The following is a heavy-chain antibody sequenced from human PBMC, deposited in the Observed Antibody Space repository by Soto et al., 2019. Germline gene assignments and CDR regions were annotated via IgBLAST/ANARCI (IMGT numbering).Heavy chain of an antibody. V-gene: IGHV1-69*02. CDR3: ARALAYCGGDCSDDY. D-gene: IGHD2-21*02. Sequence: QVQLVQSGAVVKKPGSSVKVSCKASGGTFSSYTISWVRQAPGQGLEWMGRIIPILGIANYAQKFQGRVTITADKSTSTAYMELSSLRSEDTAVYYCARALAYCGGDCSDDYWGQGTLVTVSS. CDR2: IIPILGIA. J-gene: IGHJ4*02. CDR1: GGTFSSYT.